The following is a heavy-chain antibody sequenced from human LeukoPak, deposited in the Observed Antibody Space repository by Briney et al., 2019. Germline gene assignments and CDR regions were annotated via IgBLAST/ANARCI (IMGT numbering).Heavy chain of an antibody. CDR2: IYYSGSI. CDR1: GGSISSYY. V-gene: IGHV4-59*01. D-gene: IGHD6-13*01. Sequence: PSETLSLTCTVSGGSISSYYWSWIRQPPGKGLEWIGCIYYSGSINYNPSLKSRVTISVDTSKNRFSLKLSSVTAADTAVYYCARDLGGYSRALGYWGQGTLVTVSS. J-gene: IGHJ4*02. CDR3: ARDLGGYSRALGY.